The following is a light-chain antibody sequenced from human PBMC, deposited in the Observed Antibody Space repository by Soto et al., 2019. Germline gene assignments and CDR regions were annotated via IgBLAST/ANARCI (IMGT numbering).Light chain of an antibody. J-gene: IGLJ1*01. Sequence: QSALTQPRSVSGSPGQSVTISCTGTSSDFGGYNYASWYQHHPGKAPKLMIYDVSERPSGVPDRFSGSKPGNTASLTISGLQAEDEADYYCCSYAGTFYVFGTGTKVTVL. CDR3: CSYAGTFYV. CDR1: SSDFGGYNY. CDR2: DVS. V-gene: IGLV2-11*01.